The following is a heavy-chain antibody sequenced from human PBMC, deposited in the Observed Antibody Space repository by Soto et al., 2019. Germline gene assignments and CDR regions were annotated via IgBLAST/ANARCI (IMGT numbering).Heavy chain of an antibody. CDR2: IYHSGST. Sequence: SETLSLTCAVSGYSIGSGYYWGWIRQPPGKGLEWIGSIYHSGSTYYNPSLKSRVTISVDTSKNQFSLKLSSVTAADTAVYYCARDEAGYCSSTSCYTRQVAFDIWGQGTMVTVS. J-gene: IGHJ3*02. V-gene: IGHV4-38-2*02. CDR3: ARDEAGYCSSTSCYTRQVAFDI. CDR1: GYSIGSGYY. D-gene: IGHD2-2*02.